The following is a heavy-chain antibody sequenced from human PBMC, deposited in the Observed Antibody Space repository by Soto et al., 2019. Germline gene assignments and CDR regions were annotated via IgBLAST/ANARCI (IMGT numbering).Heavy chain of an antibody. CDR3: ARVEIYDFWSGYIQNYYYYYGMDV. J-gene: IGHJ6*02. CDR2: ISSSSSTI. CDR1: RFTFSSYS. V-gene: IGHV3-48*02. Sequence: PGGSLRLSCAASRFTFSSYSMNWVRQAPGKGLEWVSYISSSSSTIYYADSVKGRFTISRDNAKNSLYLQMNSLRDEDTAVYYCARVEIYDFWSGYIQNYYYYYGMDVWGQGTTVTVSS. D-gene: IGHD3-3*01.